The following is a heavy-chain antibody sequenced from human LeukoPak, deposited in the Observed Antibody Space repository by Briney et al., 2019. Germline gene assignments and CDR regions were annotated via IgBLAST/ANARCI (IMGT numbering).Heavy chain of an antibody. CDR3: ARQSQGLFY. V-gene: IGHV4-59*08. CDR1: GGSISSYY. J-gene: IGHJ4*02. Sequence: SETLSLTCAVSGGSISSYYWSWIRQPPGKGLERIGYIYYSGSTNYNPSPKSRVTISVDTSKNQFSLKLSSVTAADTAVYYCARQSQGLFYWGQGTLVTVSS. CDR2: IYYSGST.